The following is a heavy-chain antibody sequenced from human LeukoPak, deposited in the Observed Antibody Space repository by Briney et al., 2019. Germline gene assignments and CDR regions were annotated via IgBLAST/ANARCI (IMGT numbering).Heavy chain of an antibody. CDR1: GYTFTSYD. Sequence: ASVKVSCKASGYTFTSYDINWVRQATEQGLEWMGWMNPNSGNTGYAQKFQGRVTMTRDTSISTAYMELSSLTSDDTAMYYCARVGYYSSSGYYYMWDLFDPWGQGTLVTVSS. D-gene: IGHD3-22*01. CDR2: MNPNSGNT. J-gene: IGHJ5*02. V-gene: IGHV1-8*02. CDR3: ARVGYYSSSGYYYMWDLFDP.